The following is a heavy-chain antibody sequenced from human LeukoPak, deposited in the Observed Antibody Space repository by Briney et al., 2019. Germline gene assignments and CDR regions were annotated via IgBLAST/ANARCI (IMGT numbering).Heavy chain of an antibody. CDR1: GYTFTGYY. CDR2: INPNSGGT. J-gene: IGHJ4*02. V-gene: IGHV1-2*02. CDR3: ARDKNYDYVWGSYRYNSLFDY. Sequence: GASVKVSCKASGYTFTGYYMHWVRQAPGQGLEWMGWINPNSGGTNYAQKFQGRVTMTRDTSISTAYMELSRLRSDDTAVYYCARDKNYDYVWGSYRYNSLFDYWGQGTLVTVSS. D-gene: IGHD3-16*02.